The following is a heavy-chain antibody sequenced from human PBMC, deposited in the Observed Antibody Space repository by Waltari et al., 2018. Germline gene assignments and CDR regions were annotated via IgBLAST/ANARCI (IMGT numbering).Heavy chain of an antibody. Sequence: QLQLQESGPGLVKPSETLSLTCTVSGGSISSSSYYWGWIRQPPGKGLEWMGSIYYSGSTYYNPSLKSRVTISVDTSKNQFSLKLSSVTAADTAVYYCARQGGLQWLVRGDYFDYWGQGTLVTVSS. CDR3: ARQGGLQWLVRGDYFDY. V-gene: IGHV4-39*07. CDR1: GGSISSSSYY. J-gene: IGHJ4*02. D-gene: IGHD6-19*01. CDR2: IYYSGST.